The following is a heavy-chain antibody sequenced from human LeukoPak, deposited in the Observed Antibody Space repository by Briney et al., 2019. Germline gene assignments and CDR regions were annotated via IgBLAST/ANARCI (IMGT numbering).Heavy chain of an antibody. CDR1: GGSFSGYY. CDR2: INHSGST. V-gene: IGHV4-34*01. CDR3: ARQPGLAAFDI. Sequence: SETLSLTCAVYGGSFSGYYWSWIRQPPGKGLEWIGEINHSGSTNYNPSLKSRVTISVDTSKNQFSLKLSSVTAADTAVYYCARQPGLAAFDIWGQGTLVTVSS. J-gene: IGHJ3*02.